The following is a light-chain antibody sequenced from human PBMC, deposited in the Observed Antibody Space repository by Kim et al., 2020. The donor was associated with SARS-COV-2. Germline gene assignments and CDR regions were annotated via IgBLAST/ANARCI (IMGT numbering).Light chain of an antibody. Sequence: GAVGDRVTITCRASQSISSWLAWYQQKPGKAPKLLIYDASSLESGVPSRFSGSGSGTEFTLTISSLQPDDFATDYCQQYNSYPLTFGGGTKVDIK. J-gene: IGKJ4*01. V-gene: IGKV1-5*01. CDR1: QSISSW. CDR2: DAS. CDR3: QQYNSYPLT.